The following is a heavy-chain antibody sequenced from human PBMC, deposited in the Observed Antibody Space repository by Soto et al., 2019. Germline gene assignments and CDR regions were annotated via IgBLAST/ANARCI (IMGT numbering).Heavy chain of an antibody. CDR1: GGSISSSNW. Sequence: PSETLSLTCAVSGGSISSSNWWSWVRQPPGKGLEWIGEIYHSGRTNYNPSLKRRVTISVDKSKNQFSLKLSSVTAADTAVYYCARAAMGGSSWPFDYWGQGTLVTVSS. J-gene: IGHJ4*02. CDR2: IYHSGRT. D-gene: IGHD6-13*01. V-gene: IGHV4-4*02. CDR3: ARAAMGGSSWPFDY.